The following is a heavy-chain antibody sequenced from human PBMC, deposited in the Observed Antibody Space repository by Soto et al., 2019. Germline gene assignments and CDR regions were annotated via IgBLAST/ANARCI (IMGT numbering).Heavy chain of an antibody. CDR1: GLSFSTYW. CDR3: ARPVGDTVDVDY. CDR2: ISSDGTTT. V-gene: IGHV3-74*01. J-gene: IGHJ4*02. Sequence: EVQLVESGGGLVQPGGSLRLSCAASGLSFSTYWMHWVRQTPGKGLVWVSAISSDGTTTKYAVSVKGRFTISRDNARNTLYLQMNSLRAEDTAVYCCARPVGDTVDVDYWGQGTLVTVSS. D-gene: IGHD1-26*01.